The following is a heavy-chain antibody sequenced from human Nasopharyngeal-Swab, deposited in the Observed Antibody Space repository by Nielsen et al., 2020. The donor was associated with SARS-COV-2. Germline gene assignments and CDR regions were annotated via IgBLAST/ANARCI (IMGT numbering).Heavy chain of an antibody. CDR2: ISVSGGST. CDR1: GFTFSNSA. V-gene: IGHV3-23*01. CDR3: AKGTYSNGSLFDY. J-gene: IGHJ4*01. Sequence: GEALKISCAASGFTFSNSAMSLVRQAPGKGLEWVSTISVSGGSTYYADSVKGRFTIPRDNSKNTLYLQMNSLRAEDTAVYYCAKGTYSNGSLFDYWGQGTLVTVSS. D-gene: IGHD5-18*01.